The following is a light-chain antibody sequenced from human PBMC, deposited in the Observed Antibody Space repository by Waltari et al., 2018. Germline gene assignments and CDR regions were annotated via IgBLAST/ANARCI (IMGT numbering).Light chain of an antibody. J-gene: IGKJ1*01. CDR3: QQVNICPRT. CDR1: QGISSR. CDR2: DAS. V-gene: IGKV1-12*01. Sequence: DIQMTQSPSSVSASVGDRVTLTCRASQGISSRLAWYQQKPGKAPKLLIYDASSFHSGVPSRFSGSGAGTEFTLTIRSLQPEDFATYYCQQVNICPRTFCQGTKVEVK.